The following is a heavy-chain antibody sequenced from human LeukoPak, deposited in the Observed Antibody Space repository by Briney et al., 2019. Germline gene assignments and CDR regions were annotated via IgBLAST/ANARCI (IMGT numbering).Heavy chain of an antibody. D-gene: IGHD6-13*01. CDR2: INHSGST. J-gene: IGHJ6*02. Sequence: SETLSLTCAVYGGSFSGYYWSWIRQPPGKGLEWIGEINHSGSTNYNPSLKSRVTISVDTSKNQFSLKLSSVTAADTAVYYCARGGANSSSWYSFYYYYYGMDVWGQGTTATVSS. V-gene: IGHV4-34*01. CDR1: GGSFSGYY. CDR3: ARGGANSSSWYSFYYYYYGMDV.